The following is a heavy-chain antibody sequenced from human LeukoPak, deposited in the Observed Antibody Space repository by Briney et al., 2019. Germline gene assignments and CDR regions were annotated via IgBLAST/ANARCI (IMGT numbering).Heavy chain of an antibody. V-gene: IGHV3-11*06. CDR2: ISSSSSYT. J-gene: IGHJ4*02. D-gene: IGHD6-19*01. CDR3: AGTLAYSSGWCYFDY. Sequence: GGSLRLSCAASGFTFSDYYMSWIRQAPGKGLEWVSYISSSSSYTNYADSVKGRFTISRDNAKNSLYLQMNSLRAEDTAVYYCAGTLAYSSGWCYFDYWGQGTLVTVSS. CDR1: GFTFSDYY.